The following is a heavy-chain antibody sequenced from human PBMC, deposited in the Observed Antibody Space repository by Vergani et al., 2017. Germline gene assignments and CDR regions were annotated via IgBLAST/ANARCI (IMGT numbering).Heavy chain of an antibody. V-gene: IGHV1-69*13. CDR2: IITFFGTT. CDR1: GGPFKNSA. Sequence: QVQLVQSGAEVKKPGSSVKVSCKASGGPFKNSAFSWVRQVPGQGLEWMGRIITFFGTTDYAQKFQGRFTIIADEFTKTVDMQLSNLRSEDTAVYYCARDVGFELWFGELSRFDYWGQGTLVTVSS. CDR3: ARDVGFELWFGELSRFDY. D-gene: IGHD3-10*01. J-gene: IGHJ4*02.